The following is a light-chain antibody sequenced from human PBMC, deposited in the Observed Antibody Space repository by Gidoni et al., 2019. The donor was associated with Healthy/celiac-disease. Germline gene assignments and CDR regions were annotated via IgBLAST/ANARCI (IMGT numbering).Light chain of an antibody. V-gene: IGKV4-1*01. CDR2: WAA. CDR1: QTVLYRSDNRNY. Sequence: DIVMTQSQASRDVSLGERATINCKSSQTVLYRSDNRNYLAWYQKKPGTSPQLLLYWAATRASVVPVLFRGSGSVAVFTLTISTLHADDAAVYFCQQYCYSPRTFGQGTQVEIK. J-gene: IGKJ1*01. CDR3: QQYCYSPRT.